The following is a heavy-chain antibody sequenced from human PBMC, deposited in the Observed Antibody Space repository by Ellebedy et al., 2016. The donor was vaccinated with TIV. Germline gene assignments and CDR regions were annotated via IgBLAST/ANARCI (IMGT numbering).Heavy chain of an antibody. CDR3: ARDPYCGGDCAAPFDY. J-gene: IGHJ4*02. D-gene: IGHD2-21*02. CDR1: GGTFSSYA. CDR2: VIPILGIA. Sequence: ASVKVSCKASGGTFSSYAISWVRQAPGQGLEWMGRVIPILGIANYAQKFQGRVTITADKSTSTAYMELSSLRSEDTAVYYSARDPYCGGDCAAPFDYWGQGTLITVSS. V-gene: IGHV1-69*04.